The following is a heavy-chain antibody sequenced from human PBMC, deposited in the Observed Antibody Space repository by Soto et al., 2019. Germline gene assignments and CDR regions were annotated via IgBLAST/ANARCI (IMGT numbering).Heavy chain of an antibody. D-gene: IGHD2-2*02. Sequence: GGSLRLSCAASGFTFDDYAMHWVRQAPGKGLEWVSLISCDGGRTHDADSVRGRFIVSRDSSKNSLYLQMSSLRVEDTALYYCAKEVCSGSTTSCYTMLDCWGKGALVTVSS. CDR2: ISCDGGRT. V-gene: IGHV3-43D*04. CDR3: AKEVCSGSTTSCYTMLDC. CDR1: GFTFDDYA. J-gene: IGHJ4*02.